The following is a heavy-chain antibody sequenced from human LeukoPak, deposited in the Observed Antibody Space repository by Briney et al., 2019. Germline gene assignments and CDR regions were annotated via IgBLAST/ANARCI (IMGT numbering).Heavy chain of an antibody. V-gene: IGHV4-30-4*08. CDR3: SRGDDSSVNFDY. CDR2: IYYSGST. CDR1: GGSISSGDYY. D-gene: IGHD3-22*01. J-gene: IGHJ4*02. Sequence: PSETLSLTCTVSGGSISSGDYYWSWIRQPPGKGLEWIGYIYYSGSTYYNPSLKSRVTISVDTSKNQFSLKLSSVTAADTAVYYCSRGDDSSVNFDYWRQGTLVTVSS.